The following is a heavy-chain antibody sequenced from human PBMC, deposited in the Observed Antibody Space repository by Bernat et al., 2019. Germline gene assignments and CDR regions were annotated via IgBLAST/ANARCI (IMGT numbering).Heavy chain of an antibody. CDR2: FYYPGST. J-gene: IGHJ4*02. CDR3: ARRLAPAAPDY. D-gene: IGHD2-2*01. V-gene: IGHV4-39*01. CDR1: GGSVTSTSYY. Sequence: QLQLQESGPGLVKPSETLSLTCTVSGGSVTSTSYYWGWIRQPPGKGLEWIGNFYYPGSTYYNPSLKSRVTISVDTSKNQFSLKLSSVTAADTAVYYCARRLAPAAPDYWGQGTLVTVSS.